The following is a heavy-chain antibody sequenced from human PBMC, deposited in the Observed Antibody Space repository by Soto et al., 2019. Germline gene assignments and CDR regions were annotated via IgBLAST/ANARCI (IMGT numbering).Heavy chain of an antibody. D-gene: IGHD6-13*01. J-gene: IGHJ6*02. CDR2: ISQDGSVK. CDR3: AGRQQNYYYYGMDV. Sequence: QVQLVESGGGVVQPGRYLTVSCAASGISISTYAIPWVRQAPGKGLEWVAVISQDGSVKYYADSVKGRFTISRDNPKNTLFLQMNSLGADDTAVYYCAGRQQNYYYYGMDVWGHGTTVTVSS. V-gene: IGHV3-30*03. CDR1: GISISTYA.